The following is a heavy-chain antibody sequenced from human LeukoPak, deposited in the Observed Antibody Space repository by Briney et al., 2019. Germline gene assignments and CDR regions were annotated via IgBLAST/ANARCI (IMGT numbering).Heavy chain of an antibody. CDR1: GFTFSSYA. Sequence: GGSLRLSCAASGFTFSSYAMSWVRQAPGKGLEWVSAISGSGGSTYYADSVKGRFTISRDNSKNTLYLQMNSLSADDTAVYYCAKGLIVVVVAAYDYWGQGTLVTVSS. CDR3: AKGLIVVVVAAYDY. V-gene: IGHV3-23*01. D-gene: IGHD2-15*01. J-gene: IGHJ4*02. CDR2: ISGSGGST.